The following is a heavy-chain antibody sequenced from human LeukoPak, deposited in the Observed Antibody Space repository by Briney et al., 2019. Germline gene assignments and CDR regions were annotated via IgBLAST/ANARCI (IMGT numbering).Heavy chain of an antibody. CDR2: IYSGGST. J-gene: IGHJ6*02. V-gene: IGHV3-66*04. CDR1: GFTVSDNY. D-gene: IGHD2-15*01. CDR3: ATPTENCSGGSCYSRYYYYGMDV. Sequence: GGSLRLSCAASGFTVSDNYMSWVRQAPGKGLEWVSVIYSGGSTYYADSVKGRFTISRDNSKNTLNLQMNSLSAEDTAVYYCATPTENCSGGSCYSRYYYYGMDVWGQGTTVTVSS.